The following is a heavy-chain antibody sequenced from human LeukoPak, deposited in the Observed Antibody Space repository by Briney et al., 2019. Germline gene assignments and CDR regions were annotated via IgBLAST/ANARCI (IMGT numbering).Heavy chain of an antibody. CDR2: ISGDESAT. J-gene: IGHJ4*02. V-gene: IGHV3-43*02. CDR3: PKGNNGFSFTLDY. Sequence: PGGSLRVSCVASGFTFRDFSIHWVRPAPGKGLEWVSLISGDESATHYAHSVKGRFTLSRDNGKQPVYLQMTGLTDRKTAFYLFPKGNNGFSFTLDYWGQGALVTVSS. D-gene: IGHD2-8*01. CDR1: GFTFRDFS.